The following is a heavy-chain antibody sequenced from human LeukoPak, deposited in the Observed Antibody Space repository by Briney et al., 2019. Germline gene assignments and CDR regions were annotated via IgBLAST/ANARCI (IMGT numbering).Heavy chain of an antibody. D-gene: IGHD3-22*01. CDR3: ARVLSYYDSSGYPPFD. CDR2: IIPILGIA. Sequence: SVKVSCKASGGTFSSYTISWVRQAPGQGLEWMGRIIPILGIANYAQKFQGRVTITTDESTSTAYMELSSLRSEDTAVYYCARVLSYYDSSGYPPFDWGQGTLVTVSS. CDR1: GGTFSSYT. V-gene: IGHV1-69*16. J-gene: IGHJ4*02.